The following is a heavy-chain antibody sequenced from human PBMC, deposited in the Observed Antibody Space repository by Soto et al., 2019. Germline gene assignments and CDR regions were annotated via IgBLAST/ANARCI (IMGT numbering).Heavy chain of an antibody. J-gene: IGHJ4*02. D-gene: IGHD5-12*01. Sequence: LRLSCAASGFTFSDYYMSWIRQAPGKGLEWVSYISSSSSYTNYADSVKGRFTISRDNAKNSLYLQMNSLRAEDTALYYCARDHHRYSGYDYVDYWGQGTLVTVSS. V-gene: IGHV3-11*05. CDR3: ARDHHRYSGYDYVDY. CDR1: GFTFSDYY. CDR2: ISSSSSYT.